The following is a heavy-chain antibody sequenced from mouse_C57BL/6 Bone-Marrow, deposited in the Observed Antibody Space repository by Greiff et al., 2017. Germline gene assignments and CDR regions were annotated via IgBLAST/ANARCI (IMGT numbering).Heavy chain of an antibody. CDR3: ARDYYDYDDWFAY. CDR2: IDPSDGYT. J-gene: IGHJ3*01. D-gene: IGHD2-4*01. CDR1: GYTFTSYW. Sequence: VQLQQSGAELVMPGASVKLSCKASGYTFTSYWMHWVKQRPGQGLEWIGEIDPSDGYTNYNQKFKGKSTLTVDKSSSTAYMQLSSLTSEDSAVYYCARDYYDYDDWFAYWGQGTLVTVSA. V-gene: IGHV1-69*01.